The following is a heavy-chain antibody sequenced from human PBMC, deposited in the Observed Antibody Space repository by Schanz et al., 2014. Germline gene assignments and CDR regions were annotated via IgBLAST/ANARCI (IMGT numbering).Heavy chain of an antibody. V-gene: IGHV3-21*01. CDR2: ISTSGTYM. CDR1: GFIVRSNY. D-gene: IGHD5-18*01. J-gene: IGHJ4*02. CDR3: VRVSFADPRLYRGMDRDIDY. Sequence: EVQLVESGGGLVQPGGSLRLSCAVSGFIVRSNYMTWVRQAPGRGLEWVSSISTSGTYMYIADSLKGRLTISRDDAKKSMYLQMNNLRAEDTAVYYCVRVSFADPRLYRGMDRDIDYWGQGTLVTVSS.